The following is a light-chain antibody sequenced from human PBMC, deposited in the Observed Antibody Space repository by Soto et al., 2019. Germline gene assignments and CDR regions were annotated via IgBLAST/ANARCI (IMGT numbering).Light chain of an antibody. CDR2: GVS. V-gene: IGKV3-20*01. CDR1: QSITTHY. CDR3: QHYGSSPR. Sequence: IVLTQSPGALSLSPGEGATLSCRASQSITTHYLAWYQQKPGQTPRLLIYGVSRRATGIPDRFSGSGSGTDFTLTISRLEPEDFAVYYCQHYGSSPRFGQGTKVEIK. J-gene: IGKJ1*01.